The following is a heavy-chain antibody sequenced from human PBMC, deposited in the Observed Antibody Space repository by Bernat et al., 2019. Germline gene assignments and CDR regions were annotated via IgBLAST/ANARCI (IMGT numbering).Heavy chain of an antibody. J-gene: IGHJ4*02. D-gene: IGHD1-26*01. CDR3: SRPGGSYVFRGFDS. CDR2: IGGSDGNT. V-gene: IGHV3-23*01. Sequence: EVQLLESGGGLVQPGGSLRLSCAASGFTFSNYAMSWVRQAPGKGLEWVSAIGGSDGNTYYADSVKGRFTISRDNSKNILYRKMNSLRAEETAVYSCSRPGGSYVFRGFDSWGQGTLVTVSS. CDR1: GFTFSNYA.